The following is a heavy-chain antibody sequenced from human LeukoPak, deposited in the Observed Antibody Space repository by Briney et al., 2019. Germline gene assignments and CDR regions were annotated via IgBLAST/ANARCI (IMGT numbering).Heavy chain of an antibody. CDR1: RFTFSSYV. J-gene: IGHJ4*02. V-gene: IGHV3-30-3*01. D-gene: IGHD4-17*01. CDR2: ISYDGSNK. CDR3: ARARDYGDYSYYFDY. Sequence: GGSLRLSCAASRFTFSSYVMHWVRQAPGKGLEWVAVISYDGSNKYYADSVKGRFTISRDNVENSLYLQMNSLRVEDTAVYYCARARDYGDYSYYFDYWGQGTLVTVSS.